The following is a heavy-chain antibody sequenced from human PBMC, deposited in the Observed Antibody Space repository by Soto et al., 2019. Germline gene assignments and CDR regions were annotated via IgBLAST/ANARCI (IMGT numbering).Heavy chain of an antibody. V-gene: IGHV1-3*01. Sequence: QVQLVQSGADVKKPGASVKVSCKASGYTVTSYAMHWVRQAPGQRRAWMGWINAGNGNTKYSQKFQGRVTMTRDTSASTAYMELSSLRSEDTAVSYCARGPGGPAGPGDYWGPGTLVTVSS. J-gene: IGHJ4*02. CDR2: INAGNGNT. CDR3: ARGPGGPAGPGDY. CDR1: GYTVTSYA. D-gene: IGHD2-15*01.